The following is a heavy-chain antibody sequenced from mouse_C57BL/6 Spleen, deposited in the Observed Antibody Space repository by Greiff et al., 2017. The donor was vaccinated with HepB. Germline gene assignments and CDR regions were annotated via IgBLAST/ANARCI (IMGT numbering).Heavy chain of an antibody. V-gene: IGHV1-42*01. Sequence: VQLQQSGPELVKPGASVKISCKASGYSFTGYYMNWVKQSPEKSLEWIGEINPSTGGTTYNQKFKAKATLTVDKSSSTAYMQLKSLTSEDSAVYYCARGYDGYSLDYWGHGTTLTVSS. CDR2: INPSTGGT. D-gene: IGHD2-3*01. CDR1: GYSFTGYY. J-gene: IGHJ2*01. CDR3: ARGYDGYSLDY.